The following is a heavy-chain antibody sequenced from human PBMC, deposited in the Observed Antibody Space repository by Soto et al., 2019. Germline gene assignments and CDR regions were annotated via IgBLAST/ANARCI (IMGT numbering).Heavy chain of an antibody. D-gene: IGHD7-27*01. CDR2: IYDGGTT. Sequence: QVQLQESGPGLVKPSQTLSLTCTVTGGSISSDDSCWSRLRQPPDRGLEWIGHIYDGGTTYNNPYLKSRITRSVDTSKTQLSLKLNSVSAEDTAVYYCARGPSGDKVDYWGQGILVTVSS. CDR3: ARGPSGDKVDY. CDR1: GGSISSDDSC. V-gene: IGHV4-30-4*08. J-gene: IGHJ4*02.